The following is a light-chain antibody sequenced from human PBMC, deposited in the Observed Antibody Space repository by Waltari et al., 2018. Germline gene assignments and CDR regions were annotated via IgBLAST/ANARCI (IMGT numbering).Light chain of an antibody. V-gene: IGLV1-47*01. CDR3: ATWDDSLSGRM. CDR2: RND. Sequence: QSVLTQPPSASGTPGQRVTISCSGGNSNIGTNSVYWYQQLPGTAPNLPLYRNDQRPSGGPDRFSRTHSGTSAALAISGLRSEDEADYYCATWDDSLSGRMFGGGTKLTVL. CDR1: NSNIGTNS. J-gene: IGLJ3*02.